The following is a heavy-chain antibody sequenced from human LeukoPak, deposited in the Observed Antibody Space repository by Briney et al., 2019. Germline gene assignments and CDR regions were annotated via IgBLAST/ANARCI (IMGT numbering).Heavy chain of an antibody. CDR2: MNPNSDNT. CDR1: GYTFTGYD. J-gene: IGHJ5*02. D-gene: IGHD3-10*01. V-gene: IGHV1-8*01. CDR3: ARGDYGSGEGSNWFDP. Sequence: ASVKVSCKASGYTFTGYDINWVRQATGQGLEWMGWMNPNSDNTGYAQKFQGRVTMTRNTSISTAYMELSSLRSEDTAVYYCARGDYGSGEGSNWFDPWGQGTLVTVSS.